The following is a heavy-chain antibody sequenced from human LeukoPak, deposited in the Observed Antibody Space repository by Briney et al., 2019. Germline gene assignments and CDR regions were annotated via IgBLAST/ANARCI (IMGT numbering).Heavy chain of an antibody. CDR1: GFTFSSYE. V-gene: IGHV3-48*03. CDR3: ARTGYDFWSGPPDY. Sequence: GSLRLSCAASGFTFSSYEMNWVRQAPGKGLEWVSYISSSGSTIYYADSVKGRFTISRDNAKNSLYLQMNSLRAEDTAVYYCARTGYDFWSGPPDYWGQGTLVTVSS. J-gene: IGHJ4*02. D-gene: IGHD3-3*01. CDR2: ISSSGSTI.